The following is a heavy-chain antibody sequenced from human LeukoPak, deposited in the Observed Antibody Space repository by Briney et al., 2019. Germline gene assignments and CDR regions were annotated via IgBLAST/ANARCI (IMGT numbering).Heavy chain of an antibody. J-gene: IGHJ4*02. CDR1: GYTFTGYY. V-gene: IGHV1-2*02. CDR3: ATGLSIVGATYFDY. CDR2: INPNSGVT. Sequence: ASVKVSCKASGYTFTGYYMHWVRQTPGQGLEWMGWINPNSGVTNYAQRFQGRVTMTRDTSISTAYMELSRLRSDDTAVYSCATGLSIVGATYFDYWGQGTLVTVSS. D-gene: IGHD1-26*01.